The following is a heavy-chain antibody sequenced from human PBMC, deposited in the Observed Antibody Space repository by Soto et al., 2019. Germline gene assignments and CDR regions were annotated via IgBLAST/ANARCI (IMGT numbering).Heavy chain of an antibody. Sequence: QVHLVESGGGLVKPGGSLRLSCAASGFTFSDYYMSWIRQAPGKGLEWLSYITPSGSTIYYADSVKGRFTISRDNTKNSLYLQMNSLRAEDTAVYYCARDRRSGWNAYFDYWGQGTLVTVSS. V-gene: IGHV3-11*01. J-gene: IGHJ4*02. CDR3: ARDRRSGWNAYFDY. D-gene: IGHD6-19*01. CDR1: GFTFSDYY. CDR2: ITPSGSTI.